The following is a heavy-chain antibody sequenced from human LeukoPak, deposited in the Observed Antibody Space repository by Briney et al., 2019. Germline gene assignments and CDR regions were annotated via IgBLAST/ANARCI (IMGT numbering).Heavy chain of an antibody. CDR3: ARDSEIAAGYFDF. V-gene: IGHV1-2*02. J-gene: IGHJ4*02. D-gene: IGHD2-15*01. Sequence: ASVKVSCKASGYTFTGYYMHWVRQAPGQGLEWMGWINPNSGGTNYAQKLQGRVTMTRDTSISTAYMELSRLRSDDTAVYYCARDSEIAAGYFDFWGQGTLVTVSS. CDR1: GYTFTGYY. CDR2: INPNSGGT.